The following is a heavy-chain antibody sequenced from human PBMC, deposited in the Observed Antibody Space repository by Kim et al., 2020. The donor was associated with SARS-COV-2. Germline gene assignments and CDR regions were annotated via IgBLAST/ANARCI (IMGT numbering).Heavy chain of an antibody. J-gene: IGHJ4*02. D-gene: IGHD2-2*01. V-gene: IGHV1-18*04. CDR2: INTLSLHT. CDR1: GYTSSNYG. CDR3: ATTFSFSNSWHYFDY. Sequence: ASVKVSCKVSGYTSSNYGISWVRQAPGQGLEWMGWINTLSLHTNSVDKFQDRVTMTTVPSTNTVSMELRSLTSDDTAVYYCATTFSFSNSWHYFDYWGQG.